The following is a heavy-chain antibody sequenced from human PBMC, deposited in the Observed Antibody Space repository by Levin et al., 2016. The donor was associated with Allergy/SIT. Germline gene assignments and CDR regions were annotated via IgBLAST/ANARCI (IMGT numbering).Heavy chain of an antibody. V-gene: IGHV1-2*02. Sequence: ASVKVSCKSSGYTFSDYYMHWVRQAPGQGLEWMGWISPKNGDTNYAQKFRGRVTMTRETSITTGYMELSSLTSDDTAVYYCTRDPYYYQLGGLYGMDAWGQGTTVTV. CDR2: ISPKNGDT. CDR1: GYTFSDYY. J-gene: IGHJ6*02. D-gene: IGHD2-15*01. CDR3: TRDPYYYQLGGLYGMDA.